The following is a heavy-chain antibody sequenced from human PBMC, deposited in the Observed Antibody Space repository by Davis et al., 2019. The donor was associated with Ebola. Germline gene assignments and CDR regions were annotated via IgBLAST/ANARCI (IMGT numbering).Heavy chain of an antibody. V-gene: IGHV5-51*01. CDR1: GYSFTSYW. CDR3: ARRGWDLHYYYYMDV. Sequence: KVSCKGSGYSFTSYWIGWARQMPGKGLEWMGIIHPGHLDTRYSPSFQGQVTISVDKSTNTAFLHWSSLEDSDTAIYYCARRGWDLHYYYYMDVWGEGTTVTVS. J-gene: IGHJ6*03. CDR2: IHPGHLDT. D-gene: IGHD1-26*01.